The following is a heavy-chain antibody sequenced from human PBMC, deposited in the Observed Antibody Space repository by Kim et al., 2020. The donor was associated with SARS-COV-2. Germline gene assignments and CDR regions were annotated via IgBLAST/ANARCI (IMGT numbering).Heavy chain of an antibody. V-gene: IGHV1-2*06. CDR2: INPNSGGT. CDR3: ARGGSDFWSTLGGRAALDY. D-gene: IGHD3-3*01. J-gene: IGHJ4*02. CDR1: GYTFTGYH. Sequence: ASVKVSCKASGYTFTGYHMHWVRQAPGQGLEWMGRINPNSGGTNYPQKFQGRVTMTRDTSISTAYMELSRLRSDDTAVYYCARGGSDFWSTLGGRAALDYWGQGTLVTVSS.